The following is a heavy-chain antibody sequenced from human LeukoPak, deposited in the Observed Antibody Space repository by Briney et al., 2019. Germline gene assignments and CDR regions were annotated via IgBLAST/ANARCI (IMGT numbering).Heavy chain of an antibody. CDR3: AKPPHCSSTSCYTGYFDY. CDR1: GFTFSTYA. D-gene: IGHD2-2*02. J-gene: IGHJ4*02. Sequence: GGSLRLSCAASGFTFSTYAMSWVRQAPGKGLEWVAVISGSGGSTHYADSVKGRFTISRDNSKNTLYLQMNSLRAEDTAVYYCAKPPHCSSTSCYTGYFDYWGQGTLVIVSS. CDR2: ISGSGGST. V-gene: IGHV3-23*01.